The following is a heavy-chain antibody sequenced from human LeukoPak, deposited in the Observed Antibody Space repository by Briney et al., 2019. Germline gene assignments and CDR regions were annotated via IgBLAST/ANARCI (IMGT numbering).Heavy chain of an antibody. V-gene: IGHV3-48*02. CDR3: ARGFRAFDF. CDR2: ISSSSSTT. J-gene: IGHJ3*01. CDR1: GFTFSNYE. Sequence: GGSLRLSCAASGFTFSNYEMSWVRQAPGKGLEWVSYISSSSSTTYYADSVKGRFTISRDTAKSSLYLQMNSLRDEDTAVYYCARGFRAFDFWAQGTMVTVSS.